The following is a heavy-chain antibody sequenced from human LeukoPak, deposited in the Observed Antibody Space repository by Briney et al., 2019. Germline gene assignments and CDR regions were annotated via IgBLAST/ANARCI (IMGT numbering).Heavy chain of an antibody. CDR2: ISGSGGST. J-gene: IGHJ5*02. CDR3: AKDLLRGVPCNWFDP. D-gene: IGHD3-10*01. CDR1: GFTFSSYA. Sequence: GGSLRLSCAASGFTFSSYAMSWVRQAPGKGLEWVSAISGSGGSTYYADSVKGRFTISRDNSKNTLYLQMNSLRAEDTAVYYYAKDLLRGVPCNWFDPWGQGTLVTVSS. V-gene: IGHV3-23*01.